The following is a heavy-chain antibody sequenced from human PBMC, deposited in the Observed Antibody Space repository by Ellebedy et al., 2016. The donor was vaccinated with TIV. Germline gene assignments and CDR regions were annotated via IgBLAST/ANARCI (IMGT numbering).Heavy chain of an antibody. CDR1: GGTFSSYA. V-gene: IGHV1-69*13. J-gene: IGHJ6*02. CDR2: IIPIFGTA. D-gene: IGHD3-10*01. Sequence: AASVKVSCKASGGTFSSYAISWVRQAPGQGLEWMGGIIPIFGTANYAQKFQGRVTITADESTSTAYMELSSLRSEDTAVYYCAREYFMVRGVILRYGMDVWGQGTTVTVSS. CDR3: AREYFMVRGVILRYGMDV.